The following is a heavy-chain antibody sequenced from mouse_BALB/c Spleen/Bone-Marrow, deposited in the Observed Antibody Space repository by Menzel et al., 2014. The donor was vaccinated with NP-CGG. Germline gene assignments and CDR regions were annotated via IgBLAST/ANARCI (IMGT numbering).Heavy chain of an antibody. D-gene: IGHD1-1*01. Sequence: VQLKESGPELVKPGASVKISCKASGYSFXGYFMNWVIQSHGKSLEWIGRINPYNGDSFYNQKFKGKAALTVDKSSSTAHMELRSLASEDSAVYYCARVTTDWYFDVWGAGTTVTVSS. V-gene: IGHV1-20*02. CDR3: ARVTTDWYFDV. CDR2: INPYNGDS. CDR1: GYSFXGYF. J-gene: IGHJ1*01.